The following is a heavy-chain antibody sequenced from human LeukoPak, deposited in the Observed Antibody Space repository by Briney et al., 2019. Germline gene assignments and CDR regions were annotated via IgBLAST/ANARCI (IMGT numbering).Heavy chain of an antibody. V-gene: IGHV5-51*01. CDR3: ARLSDTTS. CDR1: GYTFSNSW. J-gene: IGHJ5*02. D-gene: IGHD5-18*01. CDR2: IYPGDSDT. Sequence: GESLKISCQGSGYTFSNSWIAWVRKIPGKGLGWMGSIYPGDSDTRYSPSFQGQVTISADKSLATSSLLWSSVKASDTAMNFCARLSDTTSWGQGTLVTVSS.